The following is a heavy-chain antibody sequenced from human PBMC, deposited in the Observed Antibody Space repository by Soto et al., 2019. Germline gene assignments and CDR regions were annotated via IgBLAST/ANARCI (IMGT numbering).Heavy chain of an antibody. CDR1: SAPVSSTTYT. V-gene: IGHV4-39*01. CDR2: VYYGGRS. Sequence: QLQLQESGPGLVKPSETLSLTCTVSSAPVSSTTYTWGWIRQPPGKGLEWVASVYYGGRSYYNPSLNTRSTISLDTSTNQFSLKMTSVSAADTAVYSCARLNGYCIRGSCHGHYAMDVWGQGTTVTVSS. J-gene: IGHJ6*02. CDR3: ARLNGYCIRGSCHGHYAMDV. D-gene: IGHD2-15*01.